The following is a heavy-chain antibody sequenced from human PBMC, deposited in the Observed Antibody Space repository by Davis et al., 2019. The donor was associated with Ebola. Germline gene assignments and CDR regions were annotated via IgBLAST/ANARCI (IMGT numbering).Heavy chain of an antibody. V-gene: IGHV1-8*01. CDR2: MNPNSGNT. CDR3: ARDRGYCSSTSCPDYYYYGMDV. J-gene: IGHJ6*02. CDR1: EGTFSSFA. D-gene: IGHD2-2*01. Sequence: ASVKVSCKTSEGTFSSFAINWVRQATGQGLEWMGWMNPNSGNTGYAQKFQGRVTMTRDTSISTAYMELSRLRSDDTAVYYCARDRGYCSSTSCPDYYYYGMDVWGQGTTVTVSS.